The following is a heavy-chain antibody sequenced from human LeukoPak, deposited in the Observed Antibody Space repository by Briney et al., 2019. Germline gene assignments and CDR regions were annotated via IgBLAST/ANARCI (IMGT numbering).Heavy chain of an antibody. V-gene: IGHV3-23*01. D-gene: IGHD2-8*02. CDR2: FDGNGPNT. Sequence: GGSLRLSCAASGFTFSSFAMTWVRQAPGKGLEWVSGFDGNGPNTYYADSVKGRWTISRDNSRNTLYLEMNSLSPEDTAIYYCAKPRTTGLGWAQFDYWGQGSLVTVSS. CDR1: GFTFSSFA. J-gene: IGHJ4*02. CDR3: AKPRTTGLGWAQFDY.